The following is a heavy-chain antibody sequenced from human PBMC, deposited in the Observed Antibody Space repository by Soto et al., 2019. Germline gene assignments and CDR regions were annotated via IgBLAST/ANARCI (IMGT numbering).Heavy chain of an antibody. CDR3: ARDTGRGGMAAVDFQH. CDR1: GGTFSSYT. D-gene: IGHD3-16*01. Sequence: QVQLVQSGAEVKKPGSSVKVSCKASGGTFSSYTISWVRQAPGQGLEWMGRIIPILGIANYAQKFQGRVTITAGKSTSTAYMELSSLRSEDTAVYYCARDTGRGGMAAVDFQHWGQGTLVTVSS. CDR2: IIPILGIA. J-gene: IGHJ1*01. V-gene: IGHV1-69*08.